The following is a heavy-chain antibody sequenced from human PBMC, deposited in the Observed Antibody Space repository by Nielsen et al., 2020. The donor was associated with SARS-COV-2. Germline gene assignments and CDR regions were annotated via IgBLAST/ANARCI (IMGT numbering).Heavy chain of an antibody. Sequence: GESLKISCAASGFTFSSYWMSWVRQAPGKGLEWVANIKQDGSEKYYVDSVKGRFTISRDNAKNSLYLQMNSLRAEDTAVYYCARIMVVVPAAASYGTDVWGQGTTVTVSS. V-gene: IGHV3-7*01. CDR1: GFTFSSYW. J-gene: IGHJ6*02. CDR3: ARIMVVVPAAASYGTDV. CDR2: IKQDGSEK. D-gene: IGHD2-2*01.